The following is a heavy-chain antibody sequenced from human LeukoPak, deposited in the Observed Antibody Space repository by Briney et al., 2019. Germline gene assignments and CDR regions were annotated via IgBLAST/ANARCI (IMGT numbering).Heavy chain of an antibody. CDR1: GFTFTSSA. CDR2: IVVGSGNT. Sequence: SVKVSCKASGFTFTSSAMQWVRQARGQRLEWIGWIVVGSGNTNYAQKFQERVTITRDMSTSTAYMGLSSLRSEDTAVYYCARAGWELRNAFDIWGQGTMVTVSS. J-gene: IGHJ3*02. D-gene: IGHD1-26*01. V-gene: IGHV1-58*02. CDR3: ARAGWELRNAFDI.